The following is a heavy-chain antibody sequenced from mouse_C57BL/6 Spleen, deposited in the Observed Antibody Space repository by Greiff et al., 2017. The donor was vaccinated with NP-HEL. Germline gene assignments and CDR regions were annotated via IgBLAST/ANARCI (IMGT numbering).Heavy chain of an antibody. CDR1: GYTFTSYW. D-gene: IGHD3-2*02. J-gene: IGHJ1*03. Sequence: QVQLKQSGAELVKPGASVKLSCKASGYTFTSYWMQWVKQRPGQGLEWIGEIDPSDSYTNYNQKFKGKATLTVDTSSSTAYMQLSSLTSEDSAVYYCARGDSSGYGYFDVWGTGTTVTVSS. CDR2: IDPSDSYT. V-gene: IGHV1-50*01. CDR3: ARGDSSGYGYFDV.